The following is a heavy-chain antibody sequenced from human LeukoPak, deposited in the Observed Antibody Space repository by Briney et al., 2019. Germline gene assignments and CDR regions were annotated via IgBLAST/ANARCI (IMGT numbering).Heavy chain of an antibody. CDR3: ATYKNQLRTVYFDY. D-gene: IGHD1-1*01. CDR1: GFTFSSYW. J-gene: IGHJ4*02. CDR2: IKQDGSDK. V-gene: IGHV3-7*02. Sequence: GGSLRLSCAASGFTFSSYWMSWVRQAPGKGLEWVANIKQDGSDKNYVDSVKGQFTISKDNAKNLLSLEMNGLRAEDTAVYYCATYKNQLRTVYFDYWGQGTLVTVSS.